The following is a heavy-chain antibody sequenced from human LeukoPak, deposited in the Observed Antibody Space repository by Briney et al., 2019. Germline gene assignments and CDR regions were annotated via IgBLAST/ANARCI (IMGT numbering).Heavy chain of an antibody. CDR2: IKQDGSGK. J-gene: IGHJ4*02. D-gene: IGHD3-16*02. V-gene: IGHV3-7*01. Sequence: GGSLRLSCAASGFTFSSYWMSWVRQAPGKGLEWVANIKQDGSGKYYVDSVKGRFTISRDNAKNSLYLQMNSLRAEDTAVYYCARMRAFGGVIVDFDYWDQGTLVTVSS. CDR3: ARMRAFGGVIVDFDY. CDR1: GFTFSSYW.